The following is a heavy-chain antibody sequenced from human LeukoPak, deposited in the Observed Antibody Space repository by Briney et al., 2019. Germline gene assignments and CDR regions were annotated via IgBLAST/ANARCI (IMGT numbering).Heavy chain of an antibody. J-gene: IGHJ4*02. V-gene: IGHV3-23*01. D-gene: IGHD3-22*01. CDR1: GFTFSSYA. CDR2: ISGSGDTT. Sequence: PGESLRLSCAASGFTFSSYAMTWVRQAPGKGLEWVSVISGSGDTTYYADSVKGRFTISRDNAKNSLYLQMNSLRAEDTAVYYCARGSTYYDSSGQVPFDYWGQGTLVTVSS. CDR3: ARGSTYYDSSGQVPFDY.